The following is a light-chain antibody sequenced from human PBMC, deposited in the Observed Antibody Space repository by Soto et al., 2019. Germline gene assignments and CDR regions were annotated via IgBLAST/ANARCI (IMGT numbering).Light chain of an antibody. CDR3: SSYTSSSTVV. CDR2: DVS. Sequence: QSALTKPASVSGSHGQSITISCTGTSSDVGGYNYVSWYQQHPGKAPKLMIYDVSNRPSGVSNRFSGSKSGNTASLTISGLQAEDEADYYCSSYTSSSTVVFCGGTKVTV. CDR1: SSDVGGYNY. V-gene: IGLV2-14*01. J-gene: IGLJ2*01.